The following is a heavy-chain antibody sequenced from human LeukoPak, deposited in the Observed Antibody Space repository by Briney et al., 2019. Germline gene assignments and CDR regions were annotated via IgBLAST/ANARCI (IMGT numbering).Heavy chain of an antibody. D-gene: IGHD3-10*01. CDR2: IKHDGNEK. Sequence: GGSLRLSCAASGFTFSSYWMSCVRQAPGKGLEWVAKIKHDGNEKYYVDSVTGRFTISRDNAKNSLYLQMNSLRAEDTAVYYCARARAYGSGAPKGMDVWGQGTTVTVSS. V-gene: IGHV3-7*04. J-gene: IGHJ6*02. CDR1: GFTFSSYW. CDR3: ARARAYGSGAPKGMDV.